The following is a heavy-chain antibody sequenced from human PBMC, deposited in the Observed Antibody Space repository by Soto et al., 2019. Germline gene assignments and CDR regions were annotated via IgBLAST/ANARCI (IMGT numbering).Heavy chain of an antibody. Sequence: ASVKVSCKASGYTFTGYYMHWVRQAPGQGLEWMGWINPNSGGTNYAQKFQGWVTMTRDTSISTAYMELSRLRSDDTAVYYCARDLRLDTYYYGSGSYVFNNWFDPWGQGTLVTVSS. D-gene: IGHD3-10*01. CDR3: ARDLRLDTYYYGSGSYVFNNWFDP. J-gene: IGHJ5*02. CDR2: INPNSGGT. CDR1: GYTFTGYY. V-gene: IGHV1-2*04.